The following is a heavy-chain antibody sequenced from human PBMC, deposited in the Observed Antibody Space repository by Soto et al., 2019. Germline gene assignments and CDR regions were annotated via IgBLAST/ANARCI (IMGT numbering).Heavy chain of an antibody. CDR2: IYYSGST. D-gene: IGHD3-10*01. CDR3: ARVSMVRGAPFGWFDL. V-gene: IGHV4-59*01. Sequence: SETLSLTCTVSGGSISSYYWSWIRQPPGKGLEWIGYIYYSGSTNYNPSLKSRVTISVDTSKNQFSLKLSSVTAADTAVYYCARVSMVRGAPFGWFDLWGQGTLVTVSS. J-gene: IGHJ5*02. CDR1: GGSISSYY.